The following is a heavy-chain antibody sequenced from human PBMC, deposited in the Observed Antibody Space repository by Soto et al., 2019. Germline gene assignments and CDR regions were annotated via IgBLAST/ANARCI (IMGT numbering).Heavy chain of an antibody. J-gene: IGHJ4*02. CDR2: IYHSGST. V-gene: IGHV4-4*02. CDR3: ARGGTYYYGSGSSYPLDY. D-gene: IGHD3-10*01. CDR1: GGSISSSNW. Sequence: SETLSLTCAVSGGSISSSNWWSCVRQPPGKGLEWIGEIYHSGSTNYNPSLKSRVTISVDKSKNQFSLKLSSVTAADTAVYYCARGGTYYYGSGSSYPLDYWGQGTLVTVSS.